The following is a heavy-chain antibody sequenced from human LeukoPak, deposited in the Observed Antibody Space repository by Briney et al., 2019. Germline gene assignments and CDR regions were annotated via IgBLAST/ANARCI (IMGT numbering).Heavy chain of an antibody. Sequence: PSETLSLTCTVSGGSISSSSYYWGWIRQPPGKGLEWIGRIYTSGSTNYNPSLKSRVTMSVDTSKNQFSLKLSSVTAADTAVYYCARDGPGYGDYEGDHNWGQGTLVTVSS. CDR2: IYTSGST. V-gene: IGHV4-39*07. CDR1: GGSISSSSYY. D-gene: IGHD4-17*01. CDR3: ARDGPGYGDYEGDHN. J-gene: IGHJ4*02.